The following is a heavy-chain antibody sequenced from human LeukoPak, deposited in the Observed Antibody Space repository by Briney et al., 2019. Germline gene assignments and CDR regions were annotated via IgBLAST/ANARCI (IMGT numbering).Heavy chain of an antibody. D-gene: IGHD3-10*01. Sequence: ASVKVSCKASGYTFTSYAMHWVRQAPGQRLEWMGWINAGNGNTKYSQKFQGRVTITRDTSASTAYMEPSSLRSEDTAVYYCARSYGSGSYYEKIDYWGQGTLVTVSS. J-gene: IGHJ4*02. CDR3: ARSYGSGSYYEKIDY. CDR1: GYTFTSYA. V-gene: IGHV1-3*01. CDR2: INAGNGNT.